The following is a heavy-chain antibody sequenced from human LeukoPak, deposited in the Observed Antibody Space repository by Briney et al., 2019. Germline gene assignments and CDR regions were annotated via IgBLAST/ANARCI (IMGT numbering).Heavy chain of an antibody. CDR1: GYTFTSYD. Sequence: ASVKVSCTASGYTFTSYDINWVRQATGQGLEWMGWMNPNSGNTVYAQKFQGRVTMTRSTSITTAYMELSNLRSEDTAVYYCARSIGVINHGMDVWGQGTTVTVSS. CDR3: ARSIGVINHGMDV. D-gene: IGHD3-3*01. J-gene: IGHJ6*02. V-gene: IGHV1-8*01. CDR2: MNPNSGNT.